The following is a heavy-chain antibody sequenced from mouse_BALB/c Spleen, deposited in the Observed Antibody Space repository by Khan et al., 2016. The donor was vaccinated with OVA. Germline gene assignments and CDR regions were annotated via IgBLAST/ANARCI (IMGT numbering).Heavy chain of an antibody. D-gene: IGHD2-14*01. V-gene: IGHV2-2*01. CDR1: GFSLSAYG. J-gene: IGHJ3*01. Sequence: QVQLKESGPGLVQPSQSLSITCTVSGFSLSAYGIHWVRQSPGKGLEWLGVIWSGGRTDYNVPFISRLSITKDNSKCQVFFKMNSLQADDTAIYYCARNSYRYGFTYWGQGTLVTVSA. CDR3: ARNSYRYGFTY. CDR2: IWSGGRT.